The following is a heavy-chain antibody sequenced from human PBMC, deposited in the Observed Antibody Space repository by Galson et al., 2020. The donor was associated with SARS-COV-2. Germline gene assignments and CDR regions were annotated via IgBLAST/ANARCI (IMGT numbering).Heavy chain of an antibody. D-gene: IGHD2-2*01. Sequence: SETLSLTCTVSGGSISSSSYYWGWIRQPPGKGLEWIGSIYYSGSTYYNPSLKSRVTISVDTSKNQFSLKLSSVTAADTAVYYCARQDEVGYCSSTSCSNTYYFDYWGQGTLVTVSS. J-gene: IGHJ4*02. CDR3: ARQDEVGYCSSTSCSNTYYFDY. CDR1: GGSISSSSYY. CDR2: IYYSGST. V-gene: IGHV4-39*01.